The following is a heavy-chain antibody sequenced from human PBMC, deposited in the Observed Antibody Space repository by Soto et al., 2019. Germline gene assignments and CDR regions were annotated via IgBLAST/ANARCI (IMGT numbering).Heavy chain of an antibody. J-gene: IGHJ6*02. CDR1: GFTFRNHA. Sequence: QVQLVESGGGVVQPGGSLRLSCAASGFTFRNHAMHRVHQAPGKGLECLAVIAYDGSNAFYRDSVKGRFTVSRDNSKNTLYLHMDSLRSEDTGVYYCARGDREDILVVVGARPGEYGIDIWGQGTTVTVSS. V-gene: IGHV3-30-3*01. CDR2: IAYDGSNA. CDR3: ARGDREDILVVVGARPGEYGIDI. D-gene: IGHD2-15*01.